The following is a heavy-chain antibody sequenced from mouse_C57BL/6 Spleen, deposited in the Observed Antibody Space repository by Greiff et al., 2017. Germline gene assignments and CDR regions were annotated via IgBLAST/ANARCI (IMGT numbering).Heavy chain of an antibody. V-gene: IGHV5-4*01. Sequence: DVHLVESGGGLVKPGGSLKLSCAASGFTFSSYAMSWVRQTPEKRLEWVATISDGGSYTYYPDNVKGRFTISRDNAKNNLYLQMSHLKSEDTAMYYCARGITTVFDYWGQGTTLTVSS. CDR1: GFTFSSYA. CDR3: ARGITTVFDY. D-gene: IGHD1-1*01. J-gene: IGHJ2*01. CDR2: ISDGGSYT.